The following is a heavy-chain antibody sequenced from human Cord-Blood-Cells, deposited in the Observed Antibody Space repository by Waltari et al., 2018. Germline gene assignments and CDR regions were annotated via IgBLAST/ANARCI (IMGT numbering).Heavy chain of an antibody. J-gene: IGHJ3*02. CDR3: ARMRTIGGDRDRDAFDI. D-gene: IGHD3-16*01. Sequence: QVQLQESGPGLVKPSQTLSLTCTVSGGSISSGGYYWSWIRQHPGKGLEWIGYIYYSGSTYYNPSLKRRVTISVDTSKNQFSLKLSSVTAADTAVYYCARMRTIGGDRDRDAFDIWGQGTMVTVSS. CDR2: IYYSGST. V-gene: IGHV4-31*03. CDR1: GGSISSGGYY.